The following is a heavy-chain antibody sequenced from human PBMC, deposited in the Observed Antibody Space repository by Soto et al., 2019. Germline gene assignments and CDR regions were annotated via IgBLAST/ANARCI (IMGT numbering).Heavy chain of an antibody. D-gene: IGHD7-27*01. V-gene: IGHV1-69*01. CDR2: IIPLFGTT. CDR3: AAELGFVKLSVV. Sequence: QVQVVQSGVEVSRPGSSVKVSCKASGDTFKNCVISWVRQAPGQGLEWMGGIIPLFGTTDFAERFQGRLTITTDESTTTAYMELSRLRSEDTATYYCAAELGFVKLSVVWGQGTTVIVSS. CDR1: GDTFKNCV. J-gene: IGHJ6*02.